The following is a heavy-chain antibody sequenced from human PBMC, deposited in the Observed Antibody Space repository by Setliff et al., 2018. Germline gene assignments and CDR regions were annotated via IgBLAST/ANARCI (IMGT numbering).Heavy chain of an antibody. CDR1: GYSISNGFY. CDR2: LFDGGSA. V-gene: IGHV4-38-2*02. D-gene: IGHD3-22*01. J-gene: IGHJ3*01. Sequence: PSETLSLTCAVSGYSISNGFYWGWIRQSPVKGLEWIGSLFDGGSAYYSPSLKSRASISLDASKNQFALKLASATDADTAVYYCARDPHYDPTYSLPGHAFDFWGQGIMVTV. CDR3: ARDPHYDPTYSLPGHAFDF.